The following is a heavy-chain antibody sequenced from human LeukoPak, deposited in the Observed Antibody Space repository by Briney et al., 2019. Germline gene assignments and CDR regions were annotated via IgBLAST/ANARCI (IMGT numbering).Heavy chain of an antibody. D-gene: IGHD3-3*01. J-gene: IGHJ4*02. CDR2: IIPILGVA. CDR1: GGTFSSYA. CDR3: ATDPLAAYDFWSGYSRDY. Sequence: GASVKVSCKASGGTFSSYAISWVRQAPGQGLEWMGRIIPILGVANYAQKFQGRVTITADKSTSTAYMELSSLRSEDTAVYYCATDPLAAYDFWSGYSRDYWGQGTLVTVSS. V-gene: IGHV1-69*04.